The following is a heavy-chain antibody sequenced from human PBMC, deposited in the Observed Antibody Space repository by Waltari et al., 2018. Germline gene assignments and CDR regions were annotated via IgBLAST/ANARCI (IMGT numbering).Heavy chain of an antibody. J-gene: IGHJ4*02. CDR2: STNKATSYTT. V-gene: IGHV3-72*01. CDR1: GFTFSAPD. Sequence: EVQLVASGGGLVQPGGPLRLSRVLSGFTFSAPDMACVRHIPGMGLEWVGRSTNKATSYTTIYAASVKGRFSVSRDDSKNSLYLQMDSLKTEDTAVYYCVRGKKGFDYWGQGALVIVSS. CDR3: VRGKKGFDY.